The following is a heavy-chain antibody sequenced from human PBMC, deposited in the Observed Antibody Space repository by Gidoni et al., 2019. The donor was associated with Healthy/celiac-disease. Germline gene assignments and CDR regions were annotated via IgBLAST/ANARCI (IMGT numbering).Heavy chain of an antibody. CDR2: IYYSGST. V-gene: IGHV4-61*01. CDR1: GGSVSSGSYY. J-gene: IGHJ3*02. D-gene: IGHD2-15*01. Sequence: QVQLQESGPGLVKPSETLSLTCTVSGGSVSSGSYYCSWIRQPPGKGLEWIGYIYYSGSTNYNPSLKSRVTISVDTSKNQFSLKLSSVTAADTAVYYCARELLYCSGGSCYFRFAFDIWGQGTMVTVSS. CDR3: ARELLYCSGGSCYFRFAFDI.